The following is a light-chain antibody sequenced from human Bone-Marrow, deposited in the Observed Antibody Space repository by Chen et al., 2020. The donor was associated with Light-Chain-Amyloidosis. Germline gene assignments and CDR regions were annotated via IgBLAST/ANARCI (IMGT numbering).Light chain of an antibody. CDR3: QSADSSDTYDVI. Sequence: SYELTQPPSVSVSPGQTARITCSGDDLPTKYAYWYQQKPGQAPVLVIHRDTERPSGISERFSGSSSGTTATLTISGVQAEDEADYNCQSADSSDTYDVIFGGGTKLTVL. CDR1: DLPTKY. J-gene: IGLJ2*01. CDR2: RDT. V-gene: IGLV3-25*03.